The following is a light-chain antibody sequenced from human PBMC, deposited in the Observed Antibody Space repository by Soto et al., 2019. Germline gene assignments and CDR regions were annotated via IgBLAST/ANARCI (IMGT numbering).Light chain of an antibody. J-gene: IGKJ1*01. CDR2: GAS. V-gene: IGKV3D-20*02. CDR3: QQRSNWPPWT. CDR1: QSVSSSH. Sequence: EIVLTHSPGTLSLSPGERATLSCLASQSVSSSHLAWYQQKPGQAPRLLISGASSRATGIPDRFTGSGYGTDFTLTISSLEPEDFAVYYCQQRSNWPPWTFGQGTKVDI.